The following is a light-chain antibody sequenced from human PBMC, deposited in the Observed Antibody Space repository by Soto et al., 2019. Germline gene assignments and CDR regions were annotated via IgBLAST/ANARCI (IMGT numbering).Light chain of an antibody. J-gene: IGKJ4*01. CDR3: QHRDSTPPRFT. CDR1: QSISSY. V-gene: IGKV1-39*01. CDR2: AAS. Sequence: DLLMTQSTSSLSASVGDRVTITCQTSQSISSYLNWYQQKPGKAPKLLIYAASGLQSGVPSRFSVSGSGTDFTLTISSLQPEDVATEDCQHRDSTPPRFTFGGGTKVDIK.